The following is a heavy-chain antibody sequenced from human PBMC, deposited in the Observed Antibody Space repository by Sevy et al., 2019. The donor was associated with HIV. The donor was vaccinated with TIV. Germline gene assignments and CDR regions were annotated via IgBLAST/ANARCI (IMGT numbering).Heavy chain of an antibody. D-gene: IGHD3-3*01. V-gene: IGHV4-30-4*01. J-gene: IGHJ3*02. CDR1: GGSISSGDYY. CDR3: ARAKNDFWSGYYTNAFDI. Sequence: SETLSLTCTVSGGSISSGDYYWSWIRQPPGKGLEWIGYIYYSGSTYYNPSLKSRVTISVDTSKKQFSLKLSSVTAADTAVYYCARAKNDFWSGYYTNAFDIWGQGTMVTVSS. CDR2: IYYSGST.